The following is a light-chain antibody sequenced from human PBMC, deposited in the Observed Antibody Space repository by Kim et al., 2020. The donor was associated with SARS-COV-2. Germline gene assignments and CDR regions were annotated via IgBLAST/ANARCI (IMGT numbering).Light chain of an antibody. J-gene: IGKJ2*01. Sequence: LYASVGDRVTITCRASQSISTRLAWYQQKPGKVPKLLIYKASSLESGVSSRCSGSGAGTEFTLTISSLQPDDFATYYCQQYNSDSTFGQGTKLEI. V-gene: IGKV1-5*03. CDR1: QSISTR. CDR2: KAS. CDR3: QQYNSDST.